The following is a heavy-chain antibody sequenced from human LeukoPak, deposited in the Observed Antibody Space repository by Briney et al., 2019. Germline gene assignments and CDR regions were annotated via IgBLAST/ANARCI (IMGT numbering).Heavy chain of an antibody. CDR1: GYTLTELS. CDR3: ATAYPYCSSTSCFFWFDP. D-gene: IGHD2-2*01. V-gene: IGHV1-24*01. CDR2: FDPEDGET. J-gene: IGHJ5*02. Sequence: ASVKVSCKVSGYTLTELSMHLVRQAPGKGLEWVGGFDPEDGETIYAQKFQGRVTMTEDTSTDTAYMELSSLRSEDTAVYYCATAYPYCSSTSCFFWFDPWGQGTLVTVSS.